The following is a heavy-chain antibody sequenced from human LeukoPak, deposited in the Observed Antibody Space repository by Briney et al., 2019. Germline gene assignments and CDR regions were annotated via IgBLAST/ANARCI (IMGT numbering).Heavy chain of an antibody. CDR3: ARDEDYGIFVNVDY. D-gene: IGHD4-17*01. CDR2: ISPSGGST. CDR1: GYTFTSNY. V-gene: IGHV1-46*01. J-gene: IGHJ4*02. Sequence: ASVKVSCKAFGYTFTSNYMHWVRQAPGQGPEWMGVISPSGGSTTYAQKFQGRVTLTRDMSTSTAYMELRSLRSDDTAVYYCARDEDYGIFVNVDYWGQGTLVTVSS.